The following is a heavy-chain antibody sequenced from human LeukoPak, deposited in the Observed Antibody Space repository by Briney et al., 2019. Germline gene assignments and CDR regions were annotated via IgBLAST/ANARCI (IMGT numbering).Heavy chain of an antibody. J-gene: IGHJ5*02. V-gene: IGHV4-59*01. Sequence: PSETLSPTCSVSGGSMKNSFWSWIRQPPGKGLEWIGYISDSGITNYNPSLKSRVSFSVDTSKGHFYLNLRSVTAADTALYFCARNRFYLSGAYYFDPWGRGTLVTVSS. CDR1: GGSMKNSF. CDR3: ARNRFYLSGAYYFDP. D-gene: IGHD3-22*01. CDR2: ISDSGIT.